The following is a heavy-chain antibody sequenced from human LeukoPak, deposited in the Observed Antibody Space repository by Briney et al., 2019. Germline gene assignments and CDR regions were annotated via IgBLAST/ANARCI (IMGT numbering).Heavy chain of an antibody. CDR1: GGTFSSYA. V-gene: IGHV1-69*04. CDR2: IIPILGIA. J-gene: IGHJ6*02. D-gene: IGHD3-10*01. Sequence: ASVKVSCKASGGTFSSYAISWVRQAPGQGLEWMGRIIPILGIANYAQKFQGRVTITADKSTSTAYMELSSLRSEDTAVYYCARDPWVRGVIRYRYYYYGMDVWGQGTTVTVSS. CDR3: ARDPWVRGVIRYRYYYYGMDV.